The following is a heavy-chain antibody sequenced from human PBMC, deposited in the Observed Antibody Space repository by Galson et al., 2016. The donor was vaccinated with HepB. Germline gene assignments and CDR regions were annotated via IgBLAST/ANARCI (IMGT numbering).Heavy chain of an antibody. Sequence: SVKVSCKVSGYALSELAIHWVRQAPGKGLEWVGRLDPQDGRLIYAQKFQDRLNLAEDTSTDTAYMELRSLISEDTAIYWCSRLDSAITLDDWGQGTLVTLSS. CDR2: LDPQDGRL. J-gene: IGHJ4*02. D-gene: IGHD3-22*01. CDR3: SRLDSAITLDD. CDR1: GYALSELA. V-gene: IGHV1-24*01.